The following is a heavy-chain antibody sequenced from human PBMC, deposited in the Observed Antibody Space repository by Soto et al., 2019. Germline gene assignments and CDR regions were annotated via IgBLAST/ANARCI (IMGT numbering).Heavy chain of an antibody. CDR3: ARDSSGGIVVVTAPDY. Sequence: QVQLVESGGGVVQPGRSLRLSCAASGFTFSSYGMHWVRQAPGKGLEWVAVIWYDGSNKYYADSVKGRFTISRDNSKNTLYLQMNSLRAEDTAVYYCARDSSGGIVVVTAPDYWGQGTLVTVSS. CDR2: IWYDGSNK. CDR1: GFTFSSYG. V-gene: IGHV3-33*01. D-gene: IGHD2-21*02. J-gene: IGHJ4*02.